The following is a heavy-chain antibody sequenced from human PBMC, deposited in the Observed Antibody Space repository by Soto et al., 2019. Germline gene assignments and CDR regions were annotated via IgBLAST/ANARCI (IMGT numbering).Heavy chain of an antibody. CDR3: ARGRAAAKNYYYYYGMDV. D-gene: IGHD6-13*01. CDR1: GGSFSGYY. V-gene: IGHV4-34*01. J-gene: IGHJ6*02. Sequence: PSETLSLTCAVYGGSFSGYYWSWIRQPPGKGLEWIGEINHSGSTNYNPSLKSRVTISVDTSKNQFSLKLSSVTAADTAVYYCARGRAAAKNYYYYYGMDVWGQGTTVTV. CDR2: INHSGST.